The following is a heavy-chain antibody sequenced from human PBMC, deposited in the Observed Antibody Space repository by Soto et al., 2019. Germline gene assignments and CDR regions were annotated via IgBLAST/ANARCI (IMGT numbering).Heavy chain of an antibody. Sequence: PSETLSLTCTVSGGSISSSSYYWGWIRQPPGKGLEWIGSIYYSGSTYYNPSLKSRVTISVDTSKNQFPLKLSSVTAADTAVYYCARQDAYDFWSGFQGGVAFDIWGQGTMVT. CDR1: GGSISSSSYY. CDR2: IYYSGST. V-gene: IGHV4-39*01. CDR3: ARQDAYDFWSGFQGGVAFDI. D-gene: IGHD3-3*01. J-gene: IGHJ3*02.